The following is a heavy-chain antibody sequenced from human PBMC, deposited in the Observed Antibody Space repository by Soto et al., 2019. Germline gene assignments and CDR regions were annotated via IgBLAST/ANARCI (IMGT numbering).Heavy chain of an antibody. D-gene: IGHD2-2*01. V-gene: IGHV1-3*01. CDR2: ISASNGDT. J-gene: IGHJ5*02. Sequence: QVQLVQSGAEVKKPGASVKLSCEASGYTFTTRGIHWVRQAPGQRLEWMGWISASNGDTKYAQKFQGRVTMTRDTSARTAYMELSSLTSEDTSVYYCARDSERVQVPSTGWFDPWGQGTVVTVSS. CDR3: ARDSERVQVPSTGWFDP. CDR1: GYTFTTRG.